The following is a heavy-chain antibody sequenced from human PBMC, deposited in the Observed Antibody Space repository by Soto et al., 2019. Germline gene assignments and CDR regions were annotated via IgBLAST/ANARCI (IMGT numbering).Heavy chain of an antibody. J-gene: IGHJ4*02. CDR2: VYPGDSDT. V-gene: IGHV5-51*01. D-gene: IGHD1-1*01. Sequence: EVQLVQSGAEVKKPGESLKISCKGSGYRFTSYWIGWVRQLPGKGLELMGIVYPGDSDTRYSPSFQGQVTISVDKSINTAYLQWSSLEPSDTAMYYCARHNEYRTASPDDFDYWGQGTLVTVSS. CDR3: ARHNEYRTASPDDFDY. CDR1: GYRFTSYW.